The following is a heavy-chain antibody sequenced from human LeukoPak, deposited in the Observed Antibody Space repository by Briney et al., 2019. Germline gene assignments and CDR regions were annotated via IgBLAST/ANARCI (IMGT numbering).Heavy chain of an antibody. CDR2: IIPIFGTA. D-gene: IGHD4-17*01. J-gene: IGHJ4*02. Sequence: ASVKVSCKASGGTFSSYAISWVRQAPGQGLEWMGGIIPIFGTANYAQKFQGRVTITADESTSTAYMELSSLRSEDTAVYYCARADYGDSSFDYWGQGTLVTVSS. CDR3: ARADYGDSSFDY. CDR1: GGTFSSYA. V-gene: IGHV1-69*13.